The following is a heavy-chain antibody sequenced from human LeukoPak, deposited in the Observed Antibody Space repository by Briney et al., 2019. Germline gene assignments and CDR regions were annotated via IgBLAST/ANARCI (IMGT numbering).Heavy chain of an antibody. V-gene: IGHV3-64D*09. CDR2: ISSNGGST. CDR1: GFTFSSYA. J-gene: IGHJ4*02. Sequence: GGSLRLSCSASGFTFSSYAMHWVRQAPGKGLEYVLAISSNGGSTYYADSVKGRFTISRDNSKNTLYLQMNSLRAEDTAVYYCVNNLNSPHTIQLGGYSGQGTLVTVSS. CDR3: VNNLNSPHTIQLGGY. D-gene: IGHD4-23*01.